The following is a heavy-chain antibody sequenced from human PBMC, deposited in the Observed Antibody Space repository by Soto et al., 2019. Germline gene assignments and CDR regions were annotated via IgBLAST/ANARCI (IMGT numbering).Heavy chain of an antibody. Sequence: QVQLQESGPGLVKPSQTLSLTCTVSGGSISSGGYYWSWIRQHPGKGLEWIGYIYYSGSTYSNPSLKSRVTISVDTSKNQFSRKLSAVTAADTALYYCARKGSYYVFWSGYSVDIWGQGTMVTVSS. V-gene: IGHV4-31*03. CDR2: IYYSGST. J-gene: IGHJ3*02. CDR3: ARKGSYYVFWSGYSVDI. CDR1: GGSISSGGYY. D-gene: IGHD3-3*01.